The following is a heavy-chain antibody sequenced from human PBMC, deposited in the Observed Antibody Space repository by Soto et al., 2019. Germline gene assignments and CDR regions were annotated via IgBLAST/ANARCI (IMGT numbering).Heavy chain of an antibody. J-gene: IGHJ5*02. CDR3: AKGNTVTTPTVWLDP. CDR2: FDPEDGET. Sequence: ASVEVTCKVSGETINELSLQWVQQAKRKGLEWMGGFDPEDGETIYAQKFQGRVTMTEDTSTDTAYMELSSLRSEDTAVYYCAKGNTVTTPTVWLDPWGQGTLVTVSS. D-gene: IGHD4-17*01. CDR1: GETINELS. V-gene: IGHV1-24*01.